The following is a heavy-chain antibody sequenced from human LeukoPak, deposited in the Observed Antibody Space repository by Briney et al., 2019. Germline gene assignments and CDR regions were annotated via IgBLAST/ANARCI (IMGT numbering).Heavy chain of an antibody. Sequence: GGSLRLSCAASGLTFSNAWVTWVRQAPGKGLEWVGRIKSKTDGGTTDYGAPVKGRFSISRDDSKSTLYLQMNSLKTEDTAVYYCATDGYCSGGSCYSYDNWGQGTLVTGSS. J-gene: IGHJ4*02. V-gene: IGHV3-15*01. CDR1: GLTFSNAW. CDR3: ATDGYCSGGSCYSYDN. D-gene: IGHD2-15*01. CDR2: IKSKTDGGTT.